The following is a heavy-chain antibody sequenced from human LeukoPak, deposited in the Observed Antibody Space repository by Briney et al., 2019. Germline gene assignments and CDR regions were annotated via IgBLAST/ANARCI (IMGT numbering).Heavy chain of an antibody. J-gene: IGHJ6*03. CDR2: VFHSGTT. CDR3: ARVDHDFWSAYVPYYYDIDV. V-gene: IGHV4-59*01. CDR1: GDLRDNYF. Sequence: PSETLSLTCTVCGDLRDNYFWTGIRQPPGKGLEWIGNVFHSGTTTYNPSLQSRVTLSSDTSKAQFSLTMTSVTAADTAVYYCARVDHDFWSAYVPYYYDIDVWGEGTTVTVSS. D-gene: IGHD3/OR15-3a*01.